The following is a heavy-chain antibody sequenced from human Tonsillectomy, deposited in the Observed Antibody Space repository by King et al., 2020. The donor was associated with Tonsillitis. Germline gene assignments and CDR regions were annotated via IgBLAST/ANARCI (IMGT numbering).Heavy chain of an antibody. CDR2: IYSGDSS. CDR3: ARDGNEMATLTRDSYYYMDV. V-gene: IGHV3-53*01. D-gene: IGHD5-24*01. J-gene: IGHJ6*03. Sequence: VQLVESGGGLIQPGGSLRLSCTASGFNVTTNYMSWVRQAPGKGLEWVSVIYSGDSSYYADSVKGRFSISRDNSKNTLYLQINSLRAEDTAVYYCARDGNEMATLTRDSYYYMDVWGKGTTVTVSS. CDR1: GFNVTTNY.